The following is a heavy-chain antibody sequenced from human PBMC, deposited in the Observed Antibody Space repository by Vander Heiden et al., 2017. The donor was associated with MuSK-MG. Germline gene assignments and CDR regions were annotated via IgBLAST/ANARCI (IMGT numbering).Heavy chain of an antibody. V-gene: IGHV6-1*01. D-gene: IGHD2-15*01. CDR2: TYYSSKWYT. Sequence: QVQLQQSGPGLVEPSQTLPLPCASSGDSVSANTAAWNWSRQSPSIGLAWLGMTYYSSKWYTDSAVSVKSRITIHPAISKNQFSLPLYFVTPELTAVYSSARRYCSGGSCFAAFDIWGQGTMVTVSS. CDR1: GDSVSANTAA. J-gene: IGHJ3*02. CDR3: ARRYCSGGSCFAAFDI.